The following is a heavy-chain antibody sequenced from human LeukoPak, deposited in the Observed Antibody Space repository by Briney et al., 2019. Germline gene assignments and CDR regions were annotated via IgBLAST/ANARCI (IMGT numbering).Heavy chain of an antibody. CDR3: ARMAGKY. D-gene: IGHD5-24*01. CDR2: INHSGST. CDR1: GGSFSGYY. V-gene: IGHV4-34*01. J-gene: IGHJ4*02. Sequence: SETLSLTCAVYGGSFSGYYWSWIRQPPGKGLEWIGEINHSGSTNYDPSLKSRVTISVDTSKNQFSLKLSSVTAADTAVYYCARMAGKYWGQGTLVTVSS.